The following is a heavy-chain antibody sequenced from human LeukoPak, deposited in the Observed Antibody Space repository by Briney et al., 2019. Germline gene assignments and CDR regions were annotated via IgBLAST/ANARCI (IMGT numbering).Heavy chain of an antibody. J-gene: IGHJ4*02. CDR3: AKDMGYYDILTGYFDY. Sequence: TGGSLRLSCAASGFTFSSYAMSWVRQAPGKGLEWVSVIYSGGTTYYADSVRGRFTISRDNAKNSLYLQMNSLRAEDTALYYCAKDMGYYDILTGYFDYWGQGTLVTVSS. D-gene: IGHD3-9*01. CDR2: IYSGGTT. V-gene: IGHV3-23*03. CDR1: GFTFSSYA.